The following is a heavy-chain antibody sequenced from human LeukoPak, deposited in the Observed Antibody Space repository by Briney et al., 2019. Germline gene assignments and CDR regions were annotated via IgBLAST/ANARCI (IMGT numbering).Heavy chain of an antibody. J-gene: IGHJ4*02. CDR2: ISNSGGST. Sequence: GGSLRLSCAASGFTFSSYAMSWVRQAPGKGLEWVSAISNSGGSTYYADSVKGRFAISRDNPKNTLYLQMNSLRAEDPAVYYCAKGLTYNSGSRGYFDYWGQGTLVTVSS. V-gene: IGHV3-23*01. CDR3: AKGLTYNSGSRGYFDY. CDR1: GFTFSSYA. D-gene: IGHD6-19*01.